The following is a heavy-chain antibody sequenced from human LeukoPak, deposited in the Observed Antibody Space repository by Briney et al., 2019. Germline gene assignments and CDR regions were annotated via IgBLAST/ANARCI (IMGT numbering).Heavy chain of an antibody. V-gene: IGHV3-23*01. CDR3: ARVRRYYDSSGYPSRLFDY. CDR1: GFTFSSYA. CDR2: ISGSGGST. J-gene: IGHJ4*02. Sequence: GGSLRLSCAASGFTFSSYAMSWVRQAPGKGLEWVSAISGSGGSTYYADSVKGRFTISRDNSKNTLYLQMNSLRAEDMAVYYCARVRRYYDSSGYPSRLFDYWGQGTLVTVSS. D-gene: IGHD3-22*01.